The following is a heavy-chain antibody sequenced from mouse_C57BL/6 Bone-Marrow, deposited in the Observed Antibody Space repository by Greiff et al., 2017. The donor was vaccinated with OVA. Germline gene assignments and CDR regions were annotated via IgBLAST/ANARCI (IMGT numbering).Heavy chain of an antibody. CDR2: IYPGDGDT. Sequence: QVQLQQSGPELVKPGASVKISCKASGYAFSSSWMHWVKQRPGKGLEWIGRIYPGDGDTNYNGKFKGKATLTADKSSSAAYMQLSSLTSEDSAVYFCARREDYYGSSFAMDYWGQGTSVTVSS. V-gene: IGHV1-82*01. J-gene: IGHJ4*01. CDR1: GYAFSSSW. CDR3: ARREDYYGSSFAMDY. D-gene: IGHD1-1*01.